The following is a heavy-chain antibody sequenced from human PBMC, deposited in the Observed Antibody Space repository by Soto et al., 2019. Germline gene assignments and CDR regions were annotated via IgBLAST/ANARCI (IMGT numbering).Heavy chain of an antibody. CDR2: IIPIFGTA. D-gene: IGHD3-22*01. J-gene: IGHJ4*02. V-gene: IGHV1-69*01. CDR3: ASADGGDDSSGYPMVY. CDR1: GGTFSSYA. Sequence: QVQLVQSGAEVKKPGSSVKVSCKASGGTFSSYAISWVRQAPGQGLEWMGGIIPIFGTANYAQKFQGRVTITAVESTSTAYMELSSLRSDDTAVYYCASADGGDDSSGYPMVYWGQGTLVTVSS.